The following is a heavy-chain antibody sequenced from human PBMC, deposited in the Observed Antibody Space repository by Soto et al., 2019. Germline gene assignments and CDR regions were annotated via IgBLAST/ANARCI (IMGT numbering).Heavy chain of an antibody. J-gene: IGHJ6*02. CDR3: TAGIRAVAGMWGHYYYGMDV. Sequence: PGGSLRLSCTASGFTFGDYAISWFRQAPGKGLEWVGFIRSKAYGGTTEYAASVKGRFTISRDDSKSIAYLQMNSLKTEDTAVYYCTAGIRAVAGMWGHYYYGMDVWGQGTTVTVSS. V-gene: IGHV3-49*03. D-gene: IGHD6-19*01. CDR2: IRSKAYGGTT. CDR1: GFTFGDYA.